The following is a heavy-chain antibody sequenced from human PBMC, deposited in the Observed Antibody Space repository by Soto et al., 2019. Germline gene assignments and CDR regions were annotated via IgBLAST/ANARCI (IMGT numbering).Heavy chain of an antibody. J-gene: IGHJ6*02. CDR3: ARQPVSLNGKFFFYQHGMDV. CDR2: IYHSGTT. CDR1: GGSFSDYF. D-gene: IGHD2-8*01. V-gene: IGHV4-34*01. Sequence: QVQLQQWGAGLLKPSETLSLACAVCGGSFSDYFWSWIRQPPGKGLEWIGEIYHSGTTHYNPSLKSRVTISVDTSKNQFSLRLNSVTAADTAIYYCARQPVSLNGKFFFYQHGMDVWGQGTTVTVSS.